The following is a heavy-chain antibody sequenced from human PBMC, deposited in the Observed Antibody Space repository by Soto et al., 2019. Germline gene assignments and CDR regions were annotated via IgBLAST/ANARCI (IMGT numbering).Heavy chain of an antibody. CDR3: AKGSVDTAMVTDY. D-gene: IGHD5-18*01. CDR1: GFTFSSYG. J-gene: IGHJ4*02. V-gene: IGHV3-30*18. CDR2: ISYDGSNK. Sequence: GGSLRLSCAASGFTFSSYGMHWVRQAPGKGLEWVAVISYDGSNKYYADSVKGRFTISRDNSKNTLYLQMNSLRAEDTAVYYCAKGSVDTAMVTDYWGQGTLVTVSS.